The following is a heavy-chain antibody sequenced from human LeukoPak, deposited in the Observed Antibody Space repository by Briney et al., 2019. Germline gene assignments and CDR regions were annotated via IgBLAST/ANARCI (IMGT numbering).Heavy chain of an antibody. D-gene: IGHD1-26*01. Sequence: WASVKVSCKASGGTFSSYAISWVRQAPGQGLEWMGGIIPIFGTANYAQKFQGRVTITADESTSTAYMELSSLRSEDTAVYYCARVASRGATIGFDYWGQGTLVTVPS. CDR1: GGTFSSYA. CDR2: IIPIFGTA. J-gene: IGHJ4*02. CDR3: ARVASRGATIGFDY. V-gene: IGHV1-69*13.